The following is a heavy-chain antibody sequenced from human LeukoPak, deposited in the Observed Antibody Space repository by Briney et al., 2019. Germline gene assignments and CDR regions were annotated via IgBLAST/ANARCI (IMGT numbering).Heavy chain of an antibody. Sequence: GGSLRLSCAASGFIFNNYGLVWVRQAPGKGLEWVSGISWNSGSIGYADSVKGRFTISRDNAKNSLYLQMNSLRAEDTALYYCAKDAFDIWGQGTMVTVSS. CDR2: ISWNSGSI. J-gene: IGHJ3*02. CDR3: AKDAFDI. CDR1: GFIFNNYG. V-gene: IGHV3-9*01.